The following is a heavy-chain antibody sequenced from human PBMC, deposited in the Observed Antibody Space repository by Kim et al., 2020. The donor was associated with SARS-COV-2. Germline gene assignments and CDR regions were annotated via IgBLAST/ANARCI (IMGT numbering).Heavy chain of an antibody. CDR2: IYYSGST. V-gene: IGHV4-31*03. J-gene: IGHJ6*02. CDR3: ARDLYSGYDGNYYGMDV. CDR1: GGSISSGGYY. Sequence: SETLSLTCTVSGGSISSGGYYWSWIRQHPGKGLEWIGYIYYSGSTYYNPSLKSRVTISVDTSKNQFSLKLSSVTAADTAVYYCARDLYSGYDGNYYGMDVWGQGTTVTVSS. D-gene: IGHD5-12*01.